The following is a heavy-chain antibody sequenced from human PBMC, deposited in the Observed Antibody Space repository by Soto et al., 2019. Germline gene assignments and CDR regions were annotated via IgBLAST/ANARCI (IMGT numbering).Heavy chain of an antibody. CDR1: GDSINNYY. CDR2: LYYGRSA. J-gene: IGHJ4*02. V-gene: IGHV4-59*08. D-gene: IGHD1-26*01. Sequence: ERRSLKGGISGDSINNYYYMWIRQPPGKGLESIGYLYYGRSANYNPSLKSRVTLSVDTSTNQRSLTLSSMTAADTGVYYCARHRRSGTYYDGNDYWGQGALVTVSS. CDR3: ARHRRSGTYYDGNDY.